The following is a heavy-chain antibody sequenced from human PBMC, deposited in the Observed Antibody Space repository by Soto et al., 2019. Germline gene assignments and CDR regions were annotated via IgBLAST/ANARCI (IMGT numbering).Heavy chain of an antibody. Sequence: EVQLLESGGGLVQPGGSLRLSCAASGFTFSSYAMSWVRQAPGKGLEWVSAISGSGGSKYYADSVKGRFTISRDNSKNTLYLPMNSLRAEDTAVYYGANPTIFGVEFFDYWGQGTLVTVSS. CDR1: GFTFSSYA. J-gene: IGHJ4*02. CDR3: ANPTIFGVEFFDY. CDR2: ISGSGGSK. D-gene: IGHD3-3*01. V-gene: IGHV3-23*01.